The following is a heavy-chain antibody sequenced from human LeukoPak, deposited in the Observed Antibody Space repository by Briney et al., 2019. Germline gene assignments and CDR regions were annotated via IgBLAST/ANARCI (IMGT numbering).Heavy chain of an antibody. V-gene: IGHV4-59*12. D-gene: IGHD3-10*01. CDR1: GGSMRSYY. Sequence: PSETLSLTCTVSGGSMRSYYWSWIRQPPGKGLEWIGYIFYSGDTDYNPSLKSRVTISIDTSKNQFSLKLSSVTAADTAVYYCARSPSWFGELWRFDPWGQGTLVTVSS. J-gene: IGHJ5*02. CDR2: IFYSGDT. CDR3: ARSPSWFGELWRFDP.